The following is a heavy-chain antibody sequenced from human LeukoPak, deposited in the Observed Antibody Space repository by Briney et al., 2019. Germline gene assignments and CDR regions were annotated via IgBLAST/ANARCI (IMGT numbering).Heavy chain of an antibody. CDR1: GYTFTSYY. CDR3: ARDGGWGYCTNGVCFSDAFDI. V-gene: IGHV1-46*01. J-gene: IGHJ3*02. D-gene: IGHD2-8*01. Sequence: ASVTVSCKASGYTFTSYYMHWVRQAPGQGLEWMGIINPSGGSTSYAQKFQGRVTMTRDTSTSTVYMELSSLTSEDTAVYYCARDGGWGYCTNGVCFSDAFDIWGQGTMVTVSS. CDR2: INPSGGST.